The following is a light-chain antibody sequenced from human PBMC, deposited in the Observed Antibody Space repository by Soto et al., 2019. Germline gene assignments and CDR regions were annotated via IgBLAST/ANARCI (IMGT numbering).Light chain of an antibody. CDR3: QQYNAWPRT. CDR2: GAS. V-gene: IGKV3-15*01. J-gene: IGKJ1*01. CDR1: QSVSSN. Sequence: EIVVTQSPATLSVSPGERATLSCRASQSVSSNLAWYQQKPGQAPRLLISGASTRATGIPARFSGSGSGTEFTLTITSLQSEDFAVDYCQQYNAWPRTFGQGTKVEIK.